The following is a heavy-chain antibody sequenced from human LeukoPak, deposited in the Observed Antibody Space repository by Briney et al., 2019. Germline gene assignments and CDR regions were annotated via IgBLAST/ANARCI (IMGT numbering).Heavy chain of an antibody. J-gene: IGHJ4*02. Sequence: GGSLRLSCAASGFIFRSYWMSWVRQAPGKGLEWVASIKQDESEKNYVDSVKGRFTISRDNAKNSLYLQMNSLRVEDTAVYYCARDEVGATDWGQGTLVTVSS. CDR1: GFIFRSYW. CDR2: IKQDESEK. D-gene: IGHD1-26*01. CDR3: ARDEVGATD. V-gene: IGHV3-7*01.